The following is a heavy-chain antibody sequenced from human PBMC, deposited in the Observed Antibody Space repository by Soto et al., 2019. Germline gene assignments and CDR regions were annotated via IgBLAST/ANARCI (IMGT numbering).Heavy chain of an antibody. D-gene: IGHD2-2*01. J-gene: IGHJ6*02. CDR2: IIPILGTP. CDR1: GYTFTSYA. V-gene: IGHV1-69*13. CDR3: AREAASPNYYFYGMDV. Sequence: ASVKVSCKASGYTFTSYAVTWVRQAPGQGLEWMGVIIPILGTPKYAQDFQDRVTITADETMSTVYMDLSSLRSEDTAVYYCAREAASPNYYFYGMDVWGQGTTVTVSS.